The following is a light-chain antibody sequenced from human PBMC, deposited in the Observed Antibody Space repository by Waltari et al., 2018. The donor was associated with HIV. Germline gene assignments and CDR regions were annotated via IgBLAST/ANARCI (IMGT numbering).Light chain of an antibody. Sequence: SYELTQPPSVSVSPGQTARITCSGDALPKEYAYWYQQKPGQAPVLVIYKDSERPSGIPARFSGSSSGTTVTLTISGVQAEDEADYYCQSADSSGAYRVFGGGTKLTVL. V-gene: IGLV3-25*03. CDR2: KDS. J-gene: IGLJ3*02. CDR3: QSADSSGAYRV. CDR1: ALPKEY.